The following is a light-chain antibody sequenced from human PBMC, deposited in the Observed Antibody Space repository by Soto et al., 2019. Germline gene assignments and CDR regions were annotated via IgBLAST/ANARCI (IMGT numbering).Light chain of an antibody. V-gene: IGLV1-47*02. CDR3: SSYAGSSNV. CDR2: SNN. CDR1: SSNIGSNY. Sequence: ISCSGSSSNIGSNYVYWYQQLPGTAPKLLIYSNNQRPSGVPDRFSGSKSGNTASLTVSGLQAEDEADYYCSSYAGSSNVFGTGTKVTVL. J-gene: IGLJ1*01.